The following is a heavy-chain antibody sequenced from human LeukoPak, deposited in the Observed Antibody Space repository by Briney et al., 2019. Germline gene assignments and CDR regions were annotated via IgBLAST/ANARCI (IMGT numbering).Heavy chain of an antibody. CDR1: GFTLSSYG. V-gene: IGHV3-30*18. J-gene: IGHJ4*02. CDR2: ISYDGSNK. D-gene: IGHD2-15*01. CDR3: AKDSTSYCSGGSCSN. Sequence: PGGSLRLSCAASGFTLSSYGMHWVRQAPGKGLEWVAVISYDGSNKYYADSVKGRFTISRDNSKNTLYLQMNSLRAEDTALYYGAKDSTSYCSGGSCSNWGQGTLVTVSS.